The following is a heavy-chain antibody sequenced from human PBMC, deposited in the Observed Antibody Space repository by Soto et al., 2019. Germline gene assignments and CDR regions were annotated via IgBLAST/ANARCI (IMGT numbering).Heavy chain of an antibody. D-gene: IGHD2-21*02. CDR3: AKASAPHCGGDCRQQPGFYY. Sequence: GGSLRLSCAASGFSFSSYAMSWVRQAPGKGLEWVSVISGSGGSTYYADSVKGRFTISRDNSKNTLYLQMNSLRAEDTAVYYCAKASAPHCGGDCRQQPGFYYWGQGTLVTGSS. J-gene: IGHJ4*02. CDR2: ISGSGGST. CDR1: GFSFSSYA. V-gene: IGHV3-23*01.